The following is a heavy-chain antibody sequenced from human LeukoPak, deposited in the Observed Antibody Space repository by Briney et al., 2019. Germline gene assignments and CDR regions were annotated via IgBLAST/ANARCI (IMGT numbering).Heavy chain of an antibody. J-gene: IGHJ5*02. CDR2: ISSSGSTI. V-gene: IGHV3-11*01. D-gene: IGHD2-15*01. CDR1: GFTFSDYY. Sequence: GGSLRLSCAASGFTFSDYYMSWIRQAPGEGLEWVSYISSSGSTIYYADSVKGRFTISRDNAKNSLYLQMNSLRAEDTAVYYCARSGQGVVVVAAWNRFDPWGQGTLVTVSS. CDR3: ARSGQGVVVVAAWNRFDP.